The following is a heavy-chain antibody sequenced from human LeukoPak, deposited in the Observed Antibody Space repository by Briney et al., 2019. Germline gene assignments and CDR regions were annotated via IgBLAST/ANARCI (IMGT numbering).Heavy chain of an antibody. Sequence: SQALSLTCAISGDSVSTNSAAWNWIRQSPSGGLEWLGRTYYRSKWYNDYAVSVKCRITINPDTSKNQFSLHLNSVTPEDTAVYYCARESHDTFDYWGQGTLVTVSS. CDR1: GDSVSTNSAA. J-gene: IGHJ4*02. V-gene: IGHV6-1*01. D-gene: IGHD1-1*01. CDR3: ARESHDTFDY. CDR2: TYYRSKWYN.